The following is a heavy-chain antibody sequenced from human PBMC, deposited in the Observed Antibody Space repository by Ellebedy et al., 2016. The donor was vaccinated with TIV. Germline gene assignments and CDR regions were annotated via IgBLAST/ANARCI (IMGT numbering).Heavy chain of an antibody. Sequence: MPSETLSLTCAVYGGSFSGYYWSWIRQPPGKGLEWIGEINHSGSTNYNPSLKSRVTISVDTSKNQFSLKLSSVTAADTAVYYCARAVAGTLLAFDIWGQGTMVTVSS. D-gene: IGHD6-19*01. J-gene: IGHJ3*02. CDR1: GGSFSGYY. V-gene: IGHV4-34*01. CDR3: ARAVAGTLLAFDI. CDR2: INHSGST.